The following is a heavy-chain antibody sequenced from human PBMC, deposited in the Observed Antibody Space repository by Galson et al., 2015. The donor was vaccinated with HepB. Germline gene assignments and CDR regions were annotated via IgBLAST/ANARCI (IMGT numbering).Heavy chain of an antibody. J-gene: IGHJ4*02. CDR3: AKDKPKGSSGYYNYFDY. D-gene: IGHD3-22*01. CDR1: GFTFDDYT. V-gene: IGHV3-43*01. CDR2: ISWDGGST. Sequence: SLRLSCAASGFTFDDYTMHWVRHAPGKGLEWVSLISWDGGSTYYADSVKGRFTISRDNSKNSLYLQMNSLRTEDTALYYCAKDKPKGSSGYYNYFDYWGQGTLVTVSS.